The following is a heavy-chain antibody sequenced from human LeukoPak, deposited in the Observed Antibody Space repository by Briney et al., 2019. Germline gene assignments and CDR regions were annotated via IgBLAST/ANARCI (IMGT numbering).Heavy chain of an antibody. D-gene: IGHD3-10*01. CDR1: GGSISSGGYY. CDR2: IYYSGST. V-gene: IGHV4-31*03. Sequence: SETLSLTCTVSGGSISSGGYYWSWIRQHPGKGLEWIGYIYYSGSTYYDPSLKSRVTISVDTSKNQFSLKLSSVTAADTAVYYCAREPRITMVRGVIIGYFDYWGQGTLVTVSS. J-gene: IGHJ4*02. CDR3: AREPRITMVRGVIIGYFDY.